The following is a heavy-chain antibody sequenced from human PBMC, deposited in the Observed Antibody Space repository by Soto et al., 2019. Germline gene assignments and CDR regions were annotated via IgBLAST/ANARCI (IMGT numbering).Heavy chain of an antibody. J-gene: IGHJ6*02. CDR2: IYYSGST. V-gene: IGHV4-31*03. CDR3: ARGRLVVVPAADYYYYYGMDV. Sequence: SETLSLTCTVSGGSISSGGYYWSWIRQHPWKGLEWIGYIYYSGSTYYNPSLKSRVTISVDTSKNQFSLKLSSVTAADTAVYYCARGRLVVVPAADYYYYYGMDVWGQGXTVTVSS. CDR1: GGSISSGGYY. D-gene: IGHD2-2*01.